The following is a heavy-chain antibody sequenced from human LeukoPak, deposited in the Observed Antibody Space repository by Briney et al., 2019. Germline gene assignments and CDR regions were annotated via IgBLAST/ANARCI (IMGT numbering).Heavy chain of an antibody. CDR2: ISSSSSYI. J-gene: IGHJ4*02. Sequence: GGSLRLSCAASGFTFSSYSMNWVRQAPGKGLEWVSSISSSSSYIYYADSVKGRFTISRDNAKNSLYLQMNSLRAEDTAVYYCARHGRKDYDILTGYYKDGGWPSYFDYWGQGTLVTVSS. D-gene: IGHD3-9*01. V-gene: IGHV3-21*01. CDR1: GFTFSSYS. CDR3: ARHGRKDYDILTGYYKDGGWPSYFDY.